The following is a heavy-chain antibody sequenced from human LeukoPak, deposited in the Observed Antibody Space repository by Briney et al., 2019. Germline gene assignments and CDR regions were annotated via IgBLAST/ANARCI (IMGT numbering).Heavy chain of an antibody. CDR1: GFTFSSYG. V-gene: IGHV3-15*01. J-gene: IGHJ4*02. CDR2: IKSKTDGETT. CDR3: TADLPPPRGYDYPFDY. Sequence: PGGTLRLSCAASGFTFSSYGMSWVRQAPGKGLECVGRIKSKTDGETTDYAAPVKGRFTISRDDSKNMLYLQMNSLKSEDTAVYYCTADLPPPRGYDYPFDYWGQGSLVTVSS. D-gene: IGHD5-12*01.